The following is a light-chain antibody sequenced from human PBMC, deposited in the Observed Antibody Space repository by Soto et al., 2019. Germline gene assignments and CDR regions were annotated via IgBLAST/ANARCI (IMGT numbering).Light chain of an antibody. Sequence: DIQLTQSPSFLSASIGDRVSITCRASQDISSYLAWYQRKPGKAPKLLIYGASTLQSGVPSSFSGSGSGTEFTLTIGSLQPEDFATYYCQQLYSSPLTFGGGTKVDIK. CDR3: QQLYSSPLT. J-gene: IGKJ4*01. CDR2: GAS. CDR1: QDISSY. V-gene: IGKV1-9*01.